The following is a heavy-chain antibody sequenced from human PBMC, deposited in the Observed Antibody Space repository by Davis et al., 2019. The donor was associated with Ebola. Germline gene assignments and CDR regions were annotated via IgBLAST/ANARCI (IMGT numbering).Heavy chain of an antibody. Sequence: PSETLSLTCTVSGGSISSYYWSWIRQPPGKGLEWIGYIYYSGSTNYNPSLKSRVTISVDTSKNQFSLKLSSVTAADTAVYYCARVQYLGYTRKYFDYWGQGTLVTVSS. V-gene: IGHV4-59*01. CDR3: ARVQYLGYTRKYFDY. D-gene: IGHD1-14*01. CDR2: IYYSGST. CDR1: GGSISSYY. J-gene: IGHJ4*02.